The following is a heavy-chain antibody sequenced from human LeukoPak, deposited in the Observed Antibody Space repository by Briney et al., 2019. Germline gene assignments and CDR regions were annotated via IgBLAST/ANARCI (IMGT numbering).Heavy chain of an antibody. Sequence: GGSLRLSCAGSGFIFSSYAMHWVRETPGKGLQWVAAISYDGSDTYYSDSVKGRFTISRDNSKNTLYLQMNSLRGEDTAVYHCAKDLVTMIRGARALACDVWGQGTVVTVSS. CDR1: GFIFSSYA. J-gene: IGHJ3*01. D-gene: IGHD3-22*01. V-gene: IGHV3-30-3*02. CDR3: AKDLVTMIRGARALACDV. CDR2: ISYDGSDT.